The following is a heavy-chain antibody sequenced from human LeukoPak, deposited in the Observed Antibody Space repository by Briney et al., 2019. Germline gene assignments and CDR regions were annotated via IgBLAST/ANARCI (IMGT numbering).Heavy chain of an antibody. CDR1: GGSISSYY. CDR3: ARDSTAAGFDY. CDR2: IYYSGST. V-gene: IGHV4-59*12. D-gene: IGHD6-13*01. J-gene: IGHJ4*02. Sequence: SETLSLTCTVSGGSISSYYWSWIQQPPGKGLEWIGYIYYSGSTNYNPSLKSRVTISVDTSKNQFSLKLSPVTAADTAVYYSARDSTAAGFDYWGQGTLVTVSS.